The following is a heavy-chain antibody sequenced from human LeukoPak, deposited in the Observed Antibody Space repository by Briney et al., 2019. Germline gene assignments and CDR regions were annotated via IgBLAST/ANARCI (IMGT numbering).Heavy chain of an antibody. J-gene: IGHJ4*02. CDR3: ARDGVMTYYYDSSGYPWYFDY. CDR1: RFTFSSYG. CDR2: IWYDGSNK. D-gene: IGHD3-22*01. Sequence: PGGSLRLSCAASRFTFSSYGMHWVRQAPGKGLEWVAVIWYDGSNKYYADSVKGRFTISRDNSKNTLYLQMNSLRAEDTAVYYCARDGVMTYYYDSSGYPWYFDYWGQGNLVTVSS. V-gene: IGHV3-33*01.